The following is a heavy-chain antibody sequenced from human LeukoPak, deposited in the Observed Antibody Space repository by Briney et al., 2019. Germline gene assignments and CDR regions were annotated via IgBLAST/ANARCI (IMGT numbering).Heavy chain of an antibody. CDR1: GYTFTSYY. CDR3: ARDWTGRDGYNFFFDY. J-gene: IGHJ4*02. V-gene: IGHV1-46*01. CDR2: INPSGGST. Sequence: GASVKVSCKASGYTFTSYYMHWVRQAPGQELEWTGIINPSGGSTSYAQKFQGRVTMTRDTSTSTVYMELSSLRSEDTAVYYCARDWTGRDGYNFFFDYWGQGTLVTVSS. D-gene: IGHD5-24*01.